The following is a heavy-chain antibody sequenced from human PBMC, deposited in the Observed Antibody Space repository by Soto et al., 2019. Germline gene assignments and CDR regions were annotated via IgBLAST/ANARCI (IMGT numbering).Heavy chain of an antibody. CDR3: ARDPFGATTY. Sequence: EVQLVEYGGGLDQPGGSLRLSCAASGFTFSGYWMHWVRQVPGKGLVWVSRIKGDGSSTSYADSVKGRFTISRDNAKNTLYLQMNSLRAEDTAVYYCARDPFGATTYWGQGTLVTVSS. D-gene: IGHD1-26*01. CDR1: GFTFSGYW. J-gene: IGHJ4*02. V-gene: IGHV3-74*01. CDR2: IKGDGSST.